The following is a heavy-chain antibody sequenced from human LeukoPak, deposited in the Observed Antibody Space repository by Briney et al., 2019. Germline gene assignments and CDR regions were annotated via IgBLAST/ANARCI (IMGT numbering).Heavy chain of an antibody. J-gene: IGHJ4*02. CDR1: GDSITGYY. V-gene: IGHV4-39*07. CDR3: ARALGGYFDWLFDY. Sequence: SETLSLTCSVSGDSITGYYWGWIRQPPGKGLEWIGNIYYTGNTYYNSSLKSRVTISLDTSKNQFSLKVISLTAADTAAYYCARALGGYFDWLFDYWGQGTLVTVSS. D-gene: IGHD3-9*01. CDR2: IYYTGNT.